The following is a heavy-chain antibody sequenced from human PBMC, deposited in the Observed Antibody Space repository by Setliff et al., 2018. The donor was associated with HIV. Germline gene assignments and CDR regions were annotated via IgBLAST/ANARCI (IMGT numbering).Heavy chain of an antibody. CDR2: IRRDEGEK. D-gene: IGHD6-6*01. CDR1: GFTFSSYW. V-gene: IGHV3-7*01. Sequence: PGGSLRLSCAASGFTFSSYWMTWVRQAPGKGLQWVANIRRDEGEKYYVDSVKGRFTISRDNAKNTLYLQMNSLRVEDTAVYYCATDLNIPFRPPDDYWGQGILVTVSS. J-gene: IGHJ4*02. CDR3: ATDLNIPFRPPDDY.